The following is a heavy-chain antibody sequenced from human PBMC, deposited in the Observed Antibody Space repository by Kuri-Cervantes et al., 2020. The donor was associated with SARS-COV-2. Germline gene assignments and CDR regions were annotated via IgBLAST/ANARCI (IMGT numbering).Heavy chain of an antibody. D-gene: IGHD3-10*01. CDR3: ARGMVRGLIQYYYYGMDV. V-gene: IGHV1-2*04. CDR1: GDTFTDYY. Sequence: ASVKVSCKASGDTFTDYYMHWVRQAPGQGLEWMGWINPNSGGTNYAQKFQGWVTMTRDTSISTAYMELSRLRSDDTAVYYCARGMVRGLIQYYYYGMDVWGQGTTVTVSS. CDR2: INPNSGGT. J-gene: IGHJ6*02.